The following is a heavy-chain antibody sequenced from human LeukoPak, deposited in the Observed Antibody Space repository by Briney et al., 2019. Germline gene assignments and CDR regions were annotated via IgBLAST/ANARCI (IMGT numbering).Heavy chain of an antibody. V-gene: IGHV4-59*01. Sequence: RPSETLSLTCTVSGGSISSYYWSWIRQPPGKGLEWIGYIYYSGSTNYNPSLKSRVTISVDTSENQFSLKLSSVTAADTAVYYCASSYYDFIYYYGMDVRGQGTTVTVSS. CDR1: GGSISSYY. D-gene: IGHD3-3*01. CDR2: IYYSGST. CDR3: ASSYYDFIYYYGMDV. J-gene: IGHJ6*02.